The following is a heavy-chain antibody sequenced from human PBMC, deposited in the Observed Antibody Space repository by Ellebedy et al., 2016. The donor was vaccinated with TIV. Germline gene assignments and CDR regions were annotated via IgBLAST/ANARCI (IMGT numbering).Heavy chain of an antibody. CDR1: GFIFSTYG. CDR2: TSYDGSQK. CDR3: ARDVGGIYYYGMDV. D-gene: IGHD1-26*01. Sequence: GESLKISCAASGFIFSTYGMHWVRQAPGKGLEWVAVTSYDGSQKYYADSVKGRFTISRDNSKNTVFLQMNSLRAEDTSVYYCARDVGGIYYYGMDVWGQGTTVTVS. V-gene: IGHV3-30*03. J-gene: IGHJ6*02.